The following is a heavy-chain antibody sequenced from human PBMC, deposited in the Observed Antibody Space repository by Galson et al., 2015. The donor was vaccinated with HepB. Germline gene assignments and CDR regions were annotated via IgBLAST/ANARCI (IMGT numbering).Heavy chain of an antibody. CDR1: AGSLINYG. D-gene: IGHD3-10*01. CDR2: IIPTYGTT. CDR3: AGEYYCSGRLTLYGMDV. Sequence: SVKVSCKASAGSLINYGINWVRQAPGQGLEWMIGIIPTYGTTKYAQKFKGRVAITADKSTGTHYMELSSLRSDDTAVYFCAGEYYCSGRLTLYGMDVWGQGTAVIVS. J-gene: IGHJ6*02. V-gene: IGHV1-69*06.